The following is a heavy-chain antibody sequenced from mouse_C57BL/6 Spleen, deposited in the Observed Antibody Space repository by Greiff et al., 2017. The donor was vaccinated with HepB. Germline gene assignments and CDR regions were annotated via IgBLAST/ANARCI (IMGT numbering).Heavy chain of an antibody. CDR1: GYTFTSYW. CDR2: INPSNGGT. CDR3: ARDSSGYRAWFAY. D-gene: IGHD3-2*02. Sequence: VQLQQPGTELVKPGASVKLSCKASGYTFTSYWMHWVKQRPGQGLEWIGNINPSNGGTNYNEKFKSKATLTVDKSSSTAYMQLSSLTSEDSAVYYCARDSSGYRAWFAYWGQGTLVTVSA. J-gene: IGHJ3*01. V-gene: IGHV1-53*01.